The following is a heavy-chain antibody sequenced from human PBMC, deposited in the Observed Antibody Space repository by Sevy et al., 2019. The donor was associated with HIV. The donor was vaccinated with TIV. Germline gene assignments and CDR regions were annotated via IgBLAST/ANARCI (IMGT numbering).Heavy chain of an antibody. V-gene: IGHV3-23*01. CDR2: FSFGCGKI. CDR3: AREGCTKPHDY. Sequence: GGSLRLSCAASGFTFSKYSMSWIRQTPGKGLEWVSTFSFGCGKINYADSVKDRFTISRDDSRNTFYLQMNSLRAEDTATYYCAREGCTKPHDYWGQGTVVTVSS. J-gene: IGHJ4*02. D-gene: IGHD2-8*01. CDR1: GFTFSKYS.